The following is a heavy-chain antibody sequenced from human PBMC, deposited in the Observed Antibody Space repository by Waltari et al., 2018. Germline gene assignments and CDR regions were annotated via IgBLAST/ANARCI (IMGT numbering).Heavy chain of an antibody. CDR2: IYYSGGT. CDR1: GGSISSYY. CDR3: ARATVTIYYYYYYMDV. Sequence: QVQLQESGPGLVKPSETLSLTCTVSGGSISSYYWSLIRQPPGKGLEWFGYIYYSGGTNYNPSLKSRVTISVDTSKNQFSLKLSSVTAADTAVYYCARATVTIYYYYYYMDVWGKGTTVTVSS. J-gene: IGHJ6*03. D-gene: IGHD4-4*01. V-gene: IGHV4-59*13.